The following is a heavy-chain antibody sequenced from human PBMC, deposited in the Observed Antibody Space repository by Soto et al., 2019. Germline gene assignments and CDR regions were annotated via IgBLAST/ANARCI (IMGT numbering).Heavy chain of an antibody. J-gene: IGHJ5*02. CDR3: ARDYRNGDRPNSFDP. V-gene: IGHV1-69*13. Sequence: ASVKVSCKASGGTFSSYAISWVRQAPGQGLEWMGGIIPIFGTANYAQKFQGRVTITADESTSTAYMELSSLRSEDTAVYYCARDYRNGDRPNSFDPWGKGTRVTVS. CDR1: GGTFSSYA. CDR2: IIPIFGTA. D-gene: IGHD4-17*01.